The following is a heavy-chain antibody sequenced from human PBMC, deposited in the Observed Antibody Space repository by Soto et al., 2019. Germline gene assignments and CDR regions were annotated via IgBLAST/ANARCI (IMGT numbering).Heavy chain of an antibody. J-gene: IGHJ4*02. D-gene: IGHD3-10*01. Sequence: EVQLVESGGGLVKPGGSLRLSCAASGFTFSSYSMNWVRQAPGKGLEWVSSISSSSSYIYYADSVKGRFTIPRDNAKNSLYLQMNSLRAEDTAVYYYTRHGSKSYYNEIDYWGQGTLVTVSS. CDR3: TRHGSKSYYNEIDY. V-gene: IGHV3-21*01. CDR2: ISSSSSYI. CDR1: GFTFSSYS.